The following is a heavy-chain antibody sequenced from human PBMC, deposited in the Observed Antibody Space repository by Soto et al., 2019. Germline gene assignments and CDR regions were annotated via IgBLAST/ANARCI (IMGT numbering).Heavy chain of an antibody. CDR1: GFTFSSYW. CDR3: ARYGDYWAGDAFDI. V-gene: IGHV3-7*05. J-gene: IGHJ3*02. CDR2: IKQDGSEK. Sequence: EVQLVESGGGLVQPGGSLRLSCAASGFTFSSYWMSWVRQAPGKGLEWVANIKQDGSEKYYVDSVKGRFTISRDNAKNSLYLQMNSLRAEDTAVYYCARYGDYWAGDAFDIWGQGTMVTVSS. D-gene: IGHD4-17*01.